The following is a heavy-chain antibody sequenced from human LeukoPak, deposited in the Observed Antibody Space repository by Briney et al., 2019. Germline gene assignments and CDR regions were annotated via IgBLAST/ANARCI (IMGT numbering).Heavy chain of an antibody. V-gene: IGHV4-38-2*01. J-gene: IGHJ4*02. CDR1: GFTFSSYW. D-gene: IGHD3-22*01. Sequence: GSLRLSCAASGFTFSSYWMSWVRQAPGKGLEWIGTISHSGSTYYNPSLKSRVTISVDTSKNQFSLRLSSVTAADTAVYYCARSPSHYYDSSGYFDYWGQGTLVTVSS. CDR2: ISHSGST. CDR3: ARSPSHYYDSSGYFDY.